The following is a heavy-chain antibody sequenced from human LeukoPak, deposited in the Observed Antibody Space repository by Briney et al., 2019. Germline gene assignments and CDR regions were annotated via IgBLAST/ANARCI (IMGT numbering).Heavy chain of an antibody. CDR3: ARGHMVAATYFDY. CDR1: GGSISSSSYY. CDR2: LYFSGST. Sequence: SETLSLTCTVSGGSISSSSYYWGWIRQPPGKGREGFVSLYFSGSTSSHPSLKRLVTISVATSKNQFSLKLSSVTAADTAVYYCARGHMVAATYFDYWGQGTLVTVSS. V-gene: IGHV4-39*01. J-gene: IGHJ4*02. D-gene: IGHD2-15*01.